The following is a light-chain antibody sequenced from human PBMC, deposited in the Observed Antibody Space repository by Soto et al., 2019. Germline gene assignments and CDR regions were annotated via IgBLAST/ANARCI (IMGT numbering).Light chain of an antibody. Sequence: QSVLTQPPSVSGAPGQRVTISCTGSSSNIGAGYDVNWYQQLPETAPKLLIFGDSNRPSGVPDRFSGSKSGTSASLVITGLQADDEADYYCQSNDNGLSGSDVFGIGINVTVL. CDR3: QSNDNGLSGSDV. V-gene: IGLV1-40*01. CDR1: SSNIGAGYD. J-gene: IGLJ1*01. CDR2: GDS.